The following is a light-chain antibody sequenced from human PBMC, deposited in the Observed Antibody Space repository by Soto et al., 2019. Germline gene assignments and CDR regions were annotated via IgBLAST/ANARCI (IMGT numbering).Light chain of an antibody. CDR2: SAS. CDR1: RTVDGKY. V-gene: IGKV3-20*01. Sequence: PGEIATLSCRASRTVDGKYLAWYHQKPGQAPRLLIHSASTRAPGIPDRFSASGAGADFTLTISRLETEDSAVYYCQQYSASPRTFGPGTKVDIK. J-gene: IGKJ3*01. CDR3: QQYSASPRT.